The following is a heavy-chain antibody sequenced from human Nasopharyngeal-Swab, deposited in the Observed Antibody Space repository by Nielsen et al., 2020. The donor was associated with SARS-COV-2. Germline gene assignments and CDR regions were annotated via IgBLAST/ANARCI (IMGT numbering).Heavy chain of an antibody. Sequence: KLQGRVSMTTDTSTSTAYMKLRSLRSDDTAVYYCARDIEEWLVVPSLSFDYWGQGTLVTVSS. D-gene: IGHD3-3*01. CDR3: ARDIEEWLVVPSLSFDY. V-gene: IGHV1-18*01. J-gene: IGHJ4*02.